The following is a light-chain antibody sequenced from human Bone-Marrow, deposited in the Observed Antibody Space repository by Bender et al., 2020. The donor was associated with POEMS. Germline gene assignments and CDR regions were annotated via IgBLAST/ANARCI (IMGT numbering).Light chain of an antibody. V-gene: IGLV3-21*02. Sequence: SFVLTQPPSVSVAPGQTARIACGGAHIESKTVHWYQQKPGRAPVLVVNDDDERPSGISERVAGSKTGNTASLTISGLQAEDEGDYYCSSYTSSITLVFGGGTKVTVL. CDR3: SSYTSSITLV. J-gene: IGLJ3*02. CDR2: DDD. CDR1: HIESKT.